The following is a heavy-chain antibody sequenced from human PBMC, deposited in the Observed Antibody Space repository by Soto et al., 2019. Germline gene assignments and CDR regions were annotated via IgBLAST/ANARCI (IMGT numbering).Heavy chain of an antibody. V-gene: IGHV3-7*01. CDR1: GFTFRIYW. Sequence: PGGSLRLSCAASGFTFRIYWMSWVRQAPGKGLEWVANIKKDGSEKNYVDSVKGRFTISRDNAKNSEYLQMNSLRAEDTAVYYCAREEVESGGWQNWGQGTLVTVSS. D-gene: IGHD6-19*01. J-gene: IGHJ4*02. CDR3: AREEVESGGWQN. CDR2: IKKDGSEK.